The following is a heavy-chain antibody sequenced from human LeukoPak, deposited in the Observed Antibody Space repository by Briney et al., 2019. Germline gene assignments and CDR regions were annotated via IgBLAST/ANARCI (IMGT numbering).Heavy chain of an antibody. CDR1: GGSISSGSYY. CDR3: ARHPHYYGSGNPDY. Sequence: KTSETLSLTCTVSGGSISSGSYYWGWIRQPPGKGLEWIGSIYYSGSTYYNPSLKSRVTISVDTSKNQFSLKLSSVTAADTAVYYCARHPHYYGSGNPDYWGQGTLVTVSS. J-gene: IGHJ4*02. V-gene: IGHV4-39*01. CDR2: IYYSGST. D-gene: IGHD3-10*01.